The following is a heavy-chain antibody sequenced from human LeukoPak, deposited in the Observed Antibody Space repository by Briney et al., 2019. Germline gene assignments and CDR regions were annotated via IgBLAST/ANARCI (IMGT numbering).Heavy chain of an antibody. J-gene: IGHJ4*02. CDR1: GGSISSSNW. Sequence: SETLSLTCAASGGSISSSNWWSWVRQPPGKGLEWIGEIYHSGSTNYNPSLKSRVTISVDKSKNQFSLKLSSVTAADTAVYFCALLTVTTFYFDYWGQGTLVTVSS. V-gene: IGHV4-4*02. CDR2: IYHSGST. CDR3: ALLTVTTFYFDY. D-gene: IGHD4-17*01.